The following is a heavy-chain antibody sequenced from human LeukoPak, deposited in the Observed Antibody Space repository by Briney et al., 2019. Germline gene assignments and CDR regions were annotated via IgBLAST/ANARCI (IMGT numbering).Heavy chain of an antibody. J-gene: IGHJ5*02. V-gene: IGHV4-38-2*02. Sequence: SETLSLTCTVSGYSISSGYYWGWIRQPPGKGLEWIGSIYHSGSTYYNPSLKSRVTISVDTSKNQFSLKLSSVTAADTAVYYCAREDDSWFDPWGQGTLVTVSS. CDR1: GYSISSGYY. CDR2: IYHSGST. D-gene: IGHD3-3*01. CDR3: AREDDSWFDP.